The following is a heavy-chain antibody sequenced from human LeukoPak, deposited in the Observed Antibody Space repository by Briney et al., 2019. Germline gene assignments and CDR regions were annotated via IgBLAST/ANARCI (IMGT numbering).Heavy chain of an antibody. D-gene: IGHD6-13*01. V-gene: IGHV5-10-1*01. CDR1: GYSFTSYW. J-gene: IGHJ4*02. CDR3: ARQPIAAADY. Sequence: GESLKISCKGSGYSFTSYWISWVRQMPGKGLGWMGRIDPSDSYTNYSPSFQGHVTISADKSISTAYLQWSSLKASDTAMYYCARQPIAAADYWGQGTLVTVSS. CDR2: IDPSDSYT.